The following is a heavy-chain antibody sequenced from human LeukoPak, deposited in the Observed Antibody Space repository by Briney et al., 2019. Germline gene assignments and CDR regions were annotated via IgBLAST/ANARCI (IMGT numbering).Heavy chain of an antibody. Sequence: SETLSLTCTVSGGSTSSYYWSWIRQPPGKGLEWIGYIYYSGSTNYNPSLKSRVTISVDTSKNQFSLKLSSVTAADTAVYYCARQSGGNWFDPWGQGTLVTVSS. J-gene: IGHJ5*02. D-gene: IGHD3-10*01. CDR1: GGSTSSYY. CDR2: IYYSGST. CDR3: ARQSGGNWFDP. V-gene: IGHV4-59*01.